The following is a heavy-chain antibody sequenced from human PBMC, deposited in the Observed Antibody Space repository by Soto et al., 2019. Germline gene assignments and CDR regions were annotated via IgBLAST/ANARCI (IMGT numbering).Heavy chain of an antibody. V-gene: IGHV1-18*01. CDR1: GYIFTNFG. J-gene: IGHJ4*02. Sequence: ASVKVSCKTSGYIFTNFGVNWVRQAPGQGLEWMGWINVYNGNTNYAQQIKGRVIMTTDTSTSTAYMELKSLRSDDTAIYYCARGPDPTYSDYWGQGTLVTVSS. CDR2: INVYNGNT. CDR3: ARGPDPTYSDY.